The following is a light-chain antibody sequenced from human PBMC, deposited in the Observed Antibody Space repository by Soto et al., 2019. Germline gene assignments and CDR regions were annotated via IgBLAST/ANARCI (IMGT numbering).Light chain of an antibody. V-gene: IGKV3-15*01. J-gene: IGKJ3*01. Sequence: EIVMTQSPATLSVSPGERATLSCRASQRVSSNLAWYQQKPGQAPRLLIYGASTRATGIPARFSGSGSGTEFTLTISSLQSEDFAVYYCQQYNNGPPLFTFGPGTKVDIK. CDR3: QQYNNGPPLFT. CDR1: QRVSSN. CDR2: GAS.